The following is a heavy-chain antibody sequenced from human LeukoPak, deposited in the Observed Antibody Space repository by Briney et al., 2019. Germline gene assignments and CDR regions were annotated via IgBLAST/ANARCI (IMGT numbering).Heavy chain of an antibody. J-gene: IGHJ5*02. Sequence: SETLSLACTVSGGSISSSSYYWGWIRQPPGMGLEGFGSIYYSGSTYYNQSLKSRVTISVDTSKNQFSLKLSSVTAADTAVYYCARSLSLGGLRGWFDPWGQGTLVTVSS. CDR2: IYYSGST. CDR1: GGSISSSSYY. V-gene: IGHV4-39*07. D-gene: IGHD5/OR15-5a*01. CDR3: ARSLSLGGLRGWFDP.